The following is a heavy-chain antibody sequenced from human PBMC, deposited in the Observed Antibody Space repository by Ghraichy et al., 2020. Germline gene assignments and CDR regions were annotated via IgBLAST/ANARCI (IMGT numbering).Heavy chain of an antibody. D-gene: IGHD5-18*01. V-gene: IGHV3-23*01. Sequence: GESLNISCAVSGFSFSTSAMSWVRQAPGKGLEWVSTISSRGETTYYADSVKGRFTISRDNSDNTLYLQMNSLRAEDTAVYFCARGGYSAFDYWGQGTLVTVSS. CDR2: ISSRGETT. CDR3: ARGGYSAFDY. CDR1: GFSFSTSA. J-gene: IGHJ4*02.